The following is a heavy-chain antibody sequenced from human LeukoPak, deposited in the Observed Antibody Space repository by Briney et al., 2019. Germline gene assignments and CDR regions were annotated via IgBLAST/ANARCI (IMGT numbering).Heavy chain of an antibody. D-gene: IGHD3-10*01. J-gene: IGHJ6*03. CDR2: ISSGGSTI. CDR3: ARAVRGAYTAYYYYYMDV. V-gene: IGHV3-48*03. CDR1: GFTFSSFE. Sequence: GGSLRLSCAASGFTFSSFEMKWVRQAPGKGLEWVSYISSGGSTIYYADSVKGRFTISRDNAKNSLYLQMNSLRAEDTAVYYCARAVRGAYTAYYYYYMDVWGKGTTVTISS.